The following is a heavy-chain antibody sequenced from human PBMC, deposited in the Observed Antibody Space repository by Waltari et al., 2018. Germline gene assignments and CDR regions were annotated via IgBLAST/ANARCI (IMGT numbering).Heavy chain of an antibody. Sequence: QVQLQESGPGLVKPSETLSLTCPVSGGSITSYYWSWIRQPPGKGLEWIGYIYYSGSTNYNPSLKSRVTISVDTSKNQFSLKLSSVTAADTAVYYCARGRQQLVLNWGQGTLVTVSS. D-gene: IGHD6-13*01. CDR1: GGSITSYY. J-gene: IGHJ4*02. CDR2: IYYSGST. CDR3: ARGRQQLVLN. V-gene: IGHV4-59*01.